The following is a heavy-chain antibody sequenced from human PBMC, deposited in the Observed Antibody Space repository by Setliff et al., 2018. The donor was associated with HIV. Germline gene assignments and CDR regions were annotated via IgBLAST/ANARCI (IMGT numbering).Heavy chain of an antibody. CDR1: GCIFTNYG. D-gene: IGHD1-1*01. V-gene: IGHV1-18*01. J-gene: IGHJ3*02. CDR3: ARVGPESLPYTWDDEADTFDI. CDR2: ITGYNGNT. Sequence: ASVKVSCKASGCIFTNYGISWVRQAPGQGLEWMGWITGYNGNTNYAEKFQGRVTMTIDTSTSTAYLELRSLRSDDTAVYYCARVGPESLPYTWDDEADTFDIWGQGTRGTVS.